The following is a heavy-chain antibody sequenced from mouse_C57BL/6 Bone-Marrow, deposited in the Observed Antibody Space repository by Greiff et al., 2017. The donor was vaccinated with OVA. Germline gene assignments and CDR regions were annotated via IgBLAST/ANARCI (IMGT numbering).Heavy chain of an antibody. V-gene: IGHV2-2*01. Sequence: VKLVESGPGLVQPSQSLSITCTVSGFSLTSYGVHWVRQSPGTGLEWLGVIWSGGSTDYNAAFISRLSISKDNSKSQVFFKMNSLQADDTAIYYCAREGGLRWFAYWGQGTLVTVSA. CDR2: IWSGGST. CDR1: GFSLTSYG. CDR3: AREGGLRWFAY. D-gene: IGHD2-4*01. J-gene: IGHJ3*01.